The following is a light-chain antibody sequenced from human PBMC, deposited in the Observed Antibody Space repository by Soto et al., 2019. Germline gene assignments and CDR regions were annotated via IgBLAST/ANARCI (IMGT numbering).Light chain of an antibody. CDR1: QSVSSY. CDR3: QQRSNWPPT. CDR2: DAS. Sequence: EIVLTQSPATLSFSPGERATLSWRASQSVSSYLAWYQQKPGQAPRLLIYDASNRATGIPARFSGSGSGTDFTLTISSLEPEDFAVYYCQQRSNWPPTFGQGTKVDI. J-gene: IGKJ1*01. V-gene: IGKV3-11*01.